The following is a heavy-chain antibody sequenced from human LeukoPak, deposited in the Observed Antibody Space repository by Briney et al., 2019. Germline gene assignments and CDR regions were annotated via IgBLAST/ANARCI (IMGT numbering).Heavy chain of an antibody. CDR3: AKPTTGYSSGWSPFDP. V-gene: IGHV3-23*01. J-gene: IGHJ5*02. CDR2: ISGSGDST. CDR1: GFTFSSYA. Sequence: GGSLRLSCAASGFTFSSYAMSWVRQAPGKGLEWVSAISGSGDSTYYADSVKGRFTISRDNSKNTLYLQMNSLRAEDTAVYYCAKPTTGYSSGWSPFDPWGQGTLVTVSS. D-gene: IGHD6-19*01.